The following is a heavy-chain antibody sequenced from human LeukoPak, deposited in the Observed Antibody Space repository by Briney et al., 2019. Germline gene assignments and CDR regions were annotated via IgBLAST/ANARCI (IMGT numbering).Heavy chain of an antibody. CDR2: IYYSGSA. D-gene: IGHD2-8*02. Sequence: SETLSLTCTVSGGSISSDYWSWIRQPPGKGLEWIRYIYYSGSANYNPSLKSRVTISADTSKNQFSLKLSSVTAADTAVYYCARYRTGSFDYWGQGTLVTVSS. CDR3: ARYRTGSFDY. V-gene: IGHV4-59*01. J-gene: IGHJ4*02. CDR1: GGSISSDY.